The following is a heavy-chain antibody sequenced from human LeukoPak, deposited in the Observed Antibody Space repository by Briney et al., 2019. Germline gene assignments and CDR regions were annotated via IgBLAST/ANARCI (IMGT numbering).Heavy chain of an antibody. Sequence: GGSLRLSCAASGFTFRVYALTWVRQAPGKGLEWVSAISGSGTRTHYADSVAGRFTISRDNSKNTVYLQMSSLRAEDTAVYYCAKLLNDYGDYVFDSWGPGTLVTVSS. J-gene: IGHJ5*01. CDR1: GFTFRVYA. CDR2: ISGSGTRT. CDR3: AKLLNDYGDYVFDS. D-gene: IGHD4-17*01. V-gene: IGHV3-23*01.